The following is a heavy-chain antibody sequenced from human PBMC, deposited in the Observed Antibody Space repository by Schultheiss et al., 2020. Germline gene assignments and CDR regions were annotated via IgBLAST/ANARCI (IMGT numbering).Heavy chain of an antibody. J-gene: IGHJ3*02. CDR3: ADVSPQTDAFDI. CDR2: ISSSGSTI. V-gene: IGHV3-48*03. Sequence: GGSLRLSCAASGFTFSSYEMNWVRQAPGKGLEWVSYISSSGSTIYYADSVKGRFTISRDNAKNSLYLQMNSLRAEDTAVYYCADVSPQTDAFDIWGQGTMVNVSS. CDR1: GFTFSSYE.